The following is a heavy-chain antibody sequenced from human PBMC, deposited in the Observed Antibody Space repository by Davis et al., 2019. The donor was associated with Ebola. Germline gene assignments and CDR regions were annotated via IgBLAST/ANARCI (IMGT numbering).Heavy chain of an antibody. D-gene: IGHD6-19*01. CDR3: ARDYSPKQWLLFDY. CDR1: GYTFTGYY. J-gene: IGHJ4*02. Sequence: ASVKVSCKASGYTFTGYYMHWVRQAPGQGLEWMGWINPNSGGTNYAQKFQGWVTMTRDTSISTAYMELSRLRSDDTAVYYCARDYSPKQWLLFDYWGQGTLVTVSS. CDR2: INPNSGGT. V-gene: IGHV1-2*04.